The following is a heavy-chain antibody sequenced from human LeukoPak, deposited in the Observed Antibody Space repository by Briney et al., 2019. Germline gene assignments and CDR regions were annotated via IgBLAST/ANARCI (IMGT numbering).Heavy chain of an antibody. V-gene: IGHV4-59*01. D-gene: IGHD3-22*01. CDR2: IYYSGST. Sequence: SETLSLTCTVSGGSISSYYWSWIRQPPGKGLEWIGYIYYSGSTNYNTPLKSRVTISVDTSKNHFSLKLSSVTAADTAVYYCARGSAYYYDSSGYPTFDYWGQGTLVTVSS. CDR1: GGSISSYY. CDR3: ARGSAYYYDSSGYPTFDY. J-gene: IGHJ4*02.